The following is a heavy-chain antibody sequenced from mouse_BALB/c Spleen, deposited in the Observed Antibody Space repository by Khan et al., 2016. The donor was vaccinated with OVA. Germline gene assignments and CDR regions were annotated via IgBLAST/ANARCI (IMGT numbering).Heavy chain of an antibody. D-gene: IGHD2-14*01. CDR1: GFSLTTYG. CDR2: IRSAGKT. J-gene: IGHJ3*01. CDR3: ARNSYMYDFTY. Sequence: QVQLKEPGPGLVRPSQTLSITCTVSGFSLTTYGVHWVRQSPGKGLEWLGVIRSAGKTDYNAAFISRLSITKDNSKSQVFFKMNSLQADDTAMYDCARNSYMYDFTYWGQGTLVTVSA. V-gene: IGHV2-2*01.